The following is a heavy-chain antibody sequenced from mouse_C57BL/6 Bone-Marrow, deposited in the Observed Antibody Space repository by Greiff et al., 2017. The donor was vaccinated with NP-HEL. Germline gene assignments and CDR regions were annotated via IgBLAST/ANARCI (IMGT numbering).Heavy chain of an antibody. CDR3: ARDYGSSYGGYFDV. Sequence: QVQLQQPGAELVKPGASVKLSCKASGYTFTSYWMHWVKQRPGQGLEWIGMIHPNSGSTNYHEKFKSKATLTVDKSSSTAYMQLSSLTSEDSAVYYCARDYGSSYGGYFDVWGTGTTVTVSS. V-gene: IGHV1-64*01. J-gene: IGHJ1*03. CDR2: IHPNSGST. CDR1: GYTFTSYW. D-gene: IGHD1-1*01.